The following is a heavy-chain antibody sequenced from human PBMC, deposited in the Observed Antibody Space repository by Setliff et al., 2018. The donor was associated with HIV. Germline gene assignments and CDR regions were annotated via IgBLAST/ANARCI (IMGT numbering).Heavy chain of an antibody. CDR3: AREYCNSTSCYGYSGDY. CDR1: GFTFSNYW. CDR2: IKQDGSEK. V-gene: IGHV3-7*01. D-gene: IGHD2-2*01. J-gene: IGHJ4*02. Sequence: LRLSCAASGFTFSNYWMSWVRQAPGKGLEWVANIKQDGSEKYYVDSVKGRFTISRDNAKNSLFLQMNSLRAEDTAVYYCAREYCNSTSCYGYSGDYWGQGTLVTVSS.